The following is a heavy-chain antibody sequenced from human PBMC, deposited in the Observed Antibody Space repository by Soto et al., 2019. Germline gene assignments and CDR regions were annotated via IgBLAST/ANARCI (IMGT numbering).Heavy chain of an antibody. V-gene: IGHV5-51*01. CDR3: ARSGSSWYFDY. CDR2: IYPGDSDT. CDR1: GYSFTSYW. J-gene: IGHJ4*02. Sequence: PVGSRTISWKVSGYSFTSYWIGWVRQMPGKGLEWMGIIYPGDSDTRYSPSFQGQVTISADKPISTAYLQWSSLKASDTAMYYCARSGSSWYFDYWGQGTLVTVSS. D-gene: IGHD6-13*01.